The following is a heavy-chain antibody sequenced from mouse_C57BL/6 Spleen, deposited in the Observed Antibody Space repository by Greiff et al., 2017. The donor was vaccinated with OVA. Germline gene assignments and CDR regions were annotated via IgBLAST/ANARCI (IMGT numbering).Heavy chain of an antibody. CDR2: ISYDGSN. Sequence: EVKLQESGPGLVKPSQSLSLTCSVTGYSITSGYYWNWIRQFPGNKLEWMGYISYDGSNNYNPSLKNRISITRDTSKNQFFLKLNSVTTEDTATYYCARDYDYDGFGDWGQGTTLTVSS. J-gene: IGHJ2*01. CDR3: ARDYDYDGFGD. D-gene: IGHD2-4*01. CDR1: GYSITSGYY. V-gene: IGHV3-6*01.